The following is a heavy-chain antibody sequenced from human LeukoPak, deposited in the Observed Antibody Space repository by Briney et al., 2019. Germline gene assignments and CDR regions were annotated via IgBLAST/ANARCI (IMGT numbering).Heavy chain of an antibody. CDR2: INSDESST. V-gene: IGHV3-74*01. J-gene: IGHJ4*02. D-gene: IGHD2-2*01. CDR3: ARGMQIPSVKGIFDY. Sequence: GGSLRLSCAASGFTFSSYWMHWVRQAPGEGLVWVSRINSDESSTTYADSVKGRFTISSDNAKNTLYLQMNSLRAEDTAVYYCARGMQIPSVKGIFDYWGQGTLVTVSS. CDR1: GFTFSSYW.